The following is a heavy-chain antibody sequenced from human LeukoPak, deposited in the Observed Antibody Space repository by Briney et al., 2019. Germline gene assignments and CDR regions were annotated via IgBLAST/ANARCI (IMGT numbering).Heavy chain of an antibody. CDR1: GFTFSDYA. J-gene: IGHJ4*02. CDR2: ASSSGSST. Sequence: GGSLRLSCAASGFTFSDYAMSRVRQAPGKGLEWVSTASSSGSSTFYAGSVRGRFTVSRDGSKNTVLLQLNSLRAEDTAVYFCAKQGLVTSWYAFDLWGQGTLVTVSS. CDR3: AKQGLVTSWYAFDL. V-gene: IGHV3-23*01. D-gene: IGHD6-19*01.